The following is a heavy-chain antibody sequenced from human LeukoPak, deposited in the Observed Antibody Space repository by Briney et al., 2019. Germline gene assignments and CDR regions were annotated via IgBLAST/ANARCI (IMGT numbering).Heavy chain of an antibody. CDR1: AYMSTSYW. V-gene: IGHV5-51*01. D-gene: IGHD6-13*01. CDR2: IYPGDSDT. Sequence: GESLQISCQASAYMSTSYWIAWVRQMPGRGLEWMGMIYPGDSDTRYSPSFQGQLTISADKSISTAYVQWSSLKASDTAMYYCARHGSSSWPVDYWGQGTLVSVSS. CDR3: ARHGSSSWPVDY. J-gene: IGHJ4*02.